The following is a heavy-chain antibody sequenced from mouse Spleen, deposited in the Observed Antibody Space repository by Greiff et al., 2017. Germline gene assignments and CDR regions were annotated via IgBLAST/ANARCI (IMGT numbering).Heavy chain of an antibody. CDR1: GYTFTDYN. D-gene: IGHD2-3*01. CDR3: ARGDGYSYWYFDV. V-gene: IGHV1S29*02. CDR2: IYPYNGGT. J-gene: IGHJ1*01. Sequence: VQLQQSGPELVKPGASVKISCKASGYTFTDYNMHWVKQSHGKSLEWIGYIYPYNGGTGYNQKFKSKATLTVDNSSSTAYMELRSLTSEDSAVYYCARGDGYSYWYFDVWGAGTTVTVSS.